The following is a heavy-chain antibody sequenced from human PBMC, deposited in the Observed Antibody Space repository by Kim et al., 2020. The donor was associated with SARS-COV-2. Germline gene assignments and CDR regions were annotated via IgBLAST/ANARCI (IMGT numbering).Heavy chain of an antibody. V-gene: IGHV3-21*01. CDR1: GFTFSSYS. D-gene: IGHD3-10*01. J-gene: IGHJ4*02. CDR2: ISSSSSYI. CDR3: ARDALLWFGELFPLDY. Sequence: GGSLRLSCAASGFTFSSYSMNWVRQAPGKGLEWVSSISSSSSYIYYADSVKGRFTISRDNAKNSLYLQMNSLRAEDTAVYYCARDALLWFGELFPLDYWGQGTLVTVSS.